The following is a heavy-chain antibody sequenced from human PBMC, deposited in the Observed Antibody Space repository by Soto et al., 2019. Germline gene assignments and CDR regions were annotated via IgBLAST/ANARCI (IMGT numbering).Heavy chain of an antibody. D-gene: IGHD6-19*01. CDR2: ISGSGDST. Sequence: EVQLLESGGGLVQPGGSLRLSCAASGFTFSSYAMNWVRQAPGKGLEWVSVISGSGDSTYYADSVKGRFTISRDNSKNTPYLQRNSLRAEDTAVYYCASRSSGWFFDYWGQGTLVTVSS. CDR1: GFTFSSYA. V-gene: IGHV3-23*01. CDR3: ASRSSGWFFDY. J-gene: IGHJ4*02.